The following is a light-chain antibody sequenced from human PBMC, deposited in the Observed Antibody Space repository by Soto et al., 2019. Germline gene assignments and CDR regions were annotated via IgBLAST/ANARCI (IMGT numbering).Light chain of an antibody. V-gene: IGLV2-14*01. CDR2: EVS. CDR1: SSDVGGYNY. Sequence: QSVLTQPASVSGSPGQSITISCTGTSSDVGGYNYVSWYQQHPGKAPKLMIYEVSNRPSGVSNRFSGSKSGNTASLTISGLQAEDEADYYCSSYTSSSPRVLGNGTKVT. CDR3: SSYTSSSPRV. J-gene: IGLJ1*01.